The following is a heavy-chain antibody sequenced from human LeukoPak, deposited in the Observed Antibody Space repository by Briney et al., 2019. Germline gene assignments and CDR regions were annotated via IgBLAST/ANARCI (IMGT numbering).Heavy chain of an antibody. CDR1: GFTFSSYE. Sequence: GGSLRLSCAASGFTFSSYEMNWVRQAPGKGLEWVSYISSSGSTIYYADSVKGRFTISRDNAKNSLYLQMNSLRAEDMALYYCAKDTVRTYSSGAFDIWGQGTMVTVSS. J-gene: IGHJ3*02. CDR2: ISSSGSTI. CDR3: AKDTVRTYSSGAFDI. D-gene: IGHD6-19*01. V-gene: IGHV3-48*03.